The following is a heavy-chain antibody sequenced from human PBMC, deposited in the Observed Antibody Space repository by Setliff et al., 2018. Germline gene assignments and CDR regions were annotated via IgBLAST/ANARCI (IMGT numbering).Heavy chain of an antibody. D-gene: IGHD1-26*01. CDR1: GFTVSSNY. CDR2: IYSGGST. Sequence: GESLKISCAASGFTVSSNYMSWVRQAPGKGLEWVSVIYSGGSTYYADSVKGRFTISRDNSKNTLYLQMNSLRAEDTAVYYCATHRLLFAFDIWGQGTMVTVSS. J-gene: IGHJ3*02. V-gene: IGHV3-66*02. CDR3: ATHRLLFAFDI.